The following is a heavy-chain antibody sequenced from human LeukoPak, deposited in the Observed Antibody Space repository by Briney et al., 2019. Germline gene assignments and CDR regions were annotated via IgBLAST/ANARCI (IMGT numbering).Heavy chain of an antibody. D-gene: IGHD3-3*01. Sequence: PGGSLRLSCAASGFTFSDYAIHWVRQAPGKGLEWVSAISGSGGSTYYADSVKGRFTISRDNSKNTLYLQMNSLRAEDTAVYYCAKAEFYDFWSGYYSDYWGQGTLVTVSS. J-gene: IGHJ4*02. CDR3: AKAEFYDFWSGYYSDY. V-gene: IGHV3-23*01. CDR1: GFTFSDYA. CDR2: ISGSGGST.